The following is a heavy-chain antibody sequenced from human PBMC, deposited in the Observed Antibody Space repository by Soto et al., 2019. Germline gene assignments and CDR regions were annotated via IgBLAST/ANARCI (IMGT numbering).Heavy chain of an antibody. CDR2: ILPLFGTT. V-gene: IGHV1-69*01. CDR1: EGTFNSHV. CDR3: ARGGTLYESSQKYYQYGLDV. Sequence: QVQLVQSRSEVKKPGSSVRVSCRASEGTFNSHVVSWVRQAPGQGLQWMGGILPLFGTTNYAHQLEGRVTITADSSTATPCRELSGLTPGDTDVYYCARGGTLYESSQKYYQYGLDVWGQGTTVIVSS. D-gene: IGHD2-15*01. J-gene: IGHJ6*02.